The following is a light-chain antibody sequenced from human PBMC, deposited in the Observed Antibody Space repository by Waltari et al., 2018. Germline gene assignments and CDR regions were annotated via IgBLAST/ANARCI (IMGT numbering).Light chain of an antibody. CDR2: DVN. CDR3: SSFTSSTTGI. V-gene: IGLV2-14*03. Sequence: SALTQPDSVSGSPGQSITIPCSGISSDSGGYEYVYWYQQHPGKAPKVIIYDVNNRPSGVSNRFSGSKSGSSASLTISGLQAEDEADYYCSSFTSSTTGIFGGGTKVTVL. J-gene: IGLJ2*01. CDR1: SSDSGGYEY.